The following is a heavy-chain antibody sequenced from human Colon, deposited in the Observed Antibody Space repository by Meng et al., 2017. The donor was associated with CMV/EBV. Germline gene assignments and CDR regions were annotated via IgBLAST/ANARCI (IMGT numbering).Heavy chain of an antibody. V-gene: IGHV3-48*03. Sequence: GGSLRLACAASGFSFASYEMNWVRQAPGKGLEWVSYISSSGSTIHYADSVKGRFTISRDNVKNSLYLHMNSLRAEDTAVYYCATVVRFPVGGHYYYHGMDVWGQGTTVTVSS. J-gene: IGHJ6*02. D-gene: IGHD2-21*01. CDR3: ATVVRFPVGGHYYYHGMDV. CDR2: ISSSGSTI. CDR1: GFSFASYE.